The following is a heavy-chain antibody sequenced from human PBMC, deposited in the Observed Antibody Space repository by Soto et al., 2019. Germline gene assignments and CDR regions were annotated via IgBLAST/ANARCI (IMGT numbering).Heavy chain of an antibody. J-gene: IGHJ4*02. CDR1: GFTFSSYA. D-gene: IGHD1-26*01. Sequence: LRLSCAASGFTFSSYAMSWVRQAPGKGLECVSAISGSGGSTYYADSVKGRFTISRDNSKNTLYLQMNSLRAEDTAVYYCAKVVLGLWEILPAFAYWGQGTLVTVSS. CDR3: AKVVLGLWEILPAFAY. V-gene: IGHV3-23*01. CDR2: ISGSGGST.